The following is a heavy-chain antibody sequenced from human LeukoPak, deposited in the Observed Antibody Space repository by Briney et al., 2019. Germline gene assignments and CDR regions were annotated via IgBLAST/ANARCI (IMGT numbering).Heavy chain of an antibody. V-gene: IGHV3-74*01. CDR1: GFTFSKYW. J-gene: IGHJ4*02. CDR2: INTDGTVT. CDR3: ATKQWLAPPPDS. Sequence: GGSLRLSCAASGFTFSKYWRLWVRQAPGKGLESVSRINTDGTVTTYADSAKGRFTVSRDNADNTMFLQMNSVRDGDTAVYYCATKQWLAPPPDSWGQGTPVTVSS. D-gene: IGHD6-19*01.